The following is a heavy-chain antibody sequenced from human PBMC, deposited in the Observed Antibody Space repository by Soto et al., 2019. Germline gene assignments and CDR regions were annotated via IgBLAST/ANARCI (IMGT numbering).Heavy chain of an antibody. CDR3: TRDKYSSGWYYDY. CDR2: IRSKAYGGTT. V-gene: IGHV3-49*04. D-gene: IGHD6-19*01. J-gene: IGHJ4*02. Sequence: GGSLRLSCTASGFTFGDYAMSWVRQAPGKGLEWVGFIRSKAYGGTTEYAASVKGRFTISRDDSKSIAYLQMNSLKTEDTAVYYCTRDKYSSGWYYDYWGQGTLVTVSS. CDR1: GFTFGDYA.